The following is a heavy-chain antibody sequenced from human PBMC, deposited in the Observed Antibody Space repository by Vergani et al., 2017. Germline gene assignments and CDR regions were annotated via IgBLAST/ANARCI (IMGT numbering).Heavy chain of an antibody. J-gene: IGHJ5*02. CDR2: IHYSENT. CDR1: FDSIRNLY. CDR3: ASDTHSGQRADR. V-gene: IGHV4-59*11. D-gene: IGHD6-19*01. Sequence: QLHLQESGPGLVKSSETLSLTCSVSFDSIRNLYCNWIRQPPGKGLEWIGSIHYSENTNYNPYLKTRVTISVDTSKNQFSLTLTSVTAADTAVYYCASDTHSGQRADRWGQGILVTVTS.